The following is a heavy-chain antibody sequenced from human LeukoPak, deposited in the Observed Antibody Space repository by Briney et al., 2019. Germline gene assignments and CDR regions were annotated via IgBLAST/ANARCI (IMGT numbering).Heavy chain of an antibody. CDR3: ARDDNYGIFVNVDY. J-gene: IGHJ4*02. CDR1: GYTFTGYY. D-gene: IGHD4-11*01. Sequence: ASVKVSCKASGYTFTGYYMHWVRQAPGQGPEWMGWISTSTGDTKYTQKFQGRVTLTTDTSTSTAYMELSSLRSDDTAVYYCARDDNYGIFVNVDYWGQGTLVTVSS. V-gene: IGHV1-2*02. CDR2: ISTSTGDT.